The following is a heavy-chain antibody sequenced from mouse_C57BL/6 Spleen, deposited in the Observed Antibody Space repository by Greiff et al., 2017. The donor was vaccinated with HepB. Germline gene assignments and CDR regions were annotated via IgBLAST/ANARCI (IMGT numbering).Heavy chain of an antibody. Sequence: QVQLQQPGAELVKPGASVKLSCKASGYTFTSYWMHWVKQRPGQGLEWIGMIHPNSGSTNYNKKFKSKATLTVDKSSSTAYMQLSSLTSEDSAVYYCARGDGYDSAMDYWGQGTSVTVSS. CDR3: ARGDGYDSAMDY. CDR1: GYTFTSYW. CDR2: IHPNSGST. V-gene: IGHV1-64*01. D-gene: IGHD2-2*01. J-gene: IGHJ4*01.